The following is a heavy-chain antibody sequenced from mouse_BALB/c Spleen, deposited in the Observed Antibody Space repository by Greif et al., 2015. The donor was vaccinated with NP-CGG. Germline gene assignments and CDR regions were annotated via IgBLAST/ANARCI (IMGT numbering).Heavy chain of an antibody. V-gene: IGHV1S29*02. J-gene: IGHJ4*01. CDR3: ARSRYDYAMDH. Sequence: VQLQQSGPELVKPGASVKISCKASGYTFTDYNMHWVKQSHEKSLEWIGYIYPYNGGTGYNQKFKSKATLTVDNSSSTAYMELRSLTSEDSAVYYCARSRYDYAMDHWGQGTSVTVSS. CDR2: IYPYNGGT. D-gene: IGHD2-14*01. CDR1: GYTFTDYN.